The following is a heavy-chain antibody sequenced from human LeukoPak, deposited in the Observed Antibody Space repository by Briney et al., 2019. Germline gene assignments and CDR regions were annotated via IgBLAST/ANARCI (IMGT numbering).Heavy chain of an antibody. V-gene: IGHV3-21*01. J-gene: IGHJ5*02. CDR2: ISSSSSYI. Sequence: GGSLRLSCAASGFTFSSYSMNWVRQAPGKGLEWVSSISSSSSYIYYADSVKGRFTISRDNAKNSLYLQMNSLRAEDTAVYYCAMGPYDFWSGPSPSWFDPWGQGTLVTVSS. CDR3: AMGPYDFWSGPSPSWFDP. D-gene: IGHD3-3*01. CDR1: GFTFSSYS.